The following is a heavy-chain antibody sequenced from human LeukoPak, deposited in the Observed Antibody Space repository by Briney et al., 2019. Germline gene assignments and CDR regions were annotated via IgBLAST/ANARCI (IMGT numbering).Heavy chain of an antibody. Sequence: PGGSLRLSCAASGFTFSRYAMHWVRLAPGKGLEWVALISDDESNQYYADSVKGRFTISRDNSKNTLYLQMNSLRAEDTAVYYCAKDAGSGSYRFDYWGQGTLVTVSS. CDR1: GFTFSRYA. D-gene: IGHD3-10*01. CDR3: AKDAGSGSYRFDY. V-gene: IGHV3-30*18. CDR2: ISDDESNQ. J-gene: IGHJ4*02.